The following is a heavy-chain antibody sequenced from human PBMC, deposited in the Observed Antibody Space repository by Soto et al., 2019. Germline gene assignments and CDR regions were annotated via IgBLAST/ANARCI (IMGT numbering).Heavy chain of an antibody. CDR1: GLTFSSYA. J-gene: IGHJ3*02. CDR2: ISGSGGST. D-gene: IGHD6-13*01. V-gene: IGHV3-23*01. Sequence: GGSLRLACAACGLTFSSYAMSWVRQAPGKGLEWVSAISGSGGSTYYADSVKGRFTISRDNANNSLYLQMNSLRAEDTALYHCASISSWSRDVFDIWVLGTMFTVSS. CDR3: ASISSWSRDVFDI.